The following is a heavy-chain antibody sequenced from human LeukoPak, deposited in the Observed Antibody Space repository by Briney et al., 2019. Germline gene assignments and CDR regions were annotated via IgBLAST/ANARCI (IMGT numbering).Heavy chain of an antibody. CDR3: ARDQGDAYYDILTGYYSYYGMDV. J-gene: IGHJ6*02. D-gene: IGHD3-9*01. Sequence: ASVKVSCKASGYTITSYGISWVRQAPGQGLEWMGWISAYNGNTNYAQKLQGRVTMTTDTSTSTAYMELRSLRSDDTAVYYCARDQGDAYYDILTGYYSYYGMDVWGQGTTVTVSS. V-gene: IGHV1-18*01. CDR2: ISAYNGNT. CDR1: GYTITSYG.